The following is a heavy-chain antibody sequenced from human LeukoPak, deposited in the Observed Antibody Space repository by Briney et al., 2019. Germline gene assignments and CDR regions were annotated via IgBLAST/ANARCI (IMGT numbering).Heavy chain of an antibody. CDR3: ARADIAAAGIFDY. CDR2: IMQGGSQI. Sequence: PGGSLRLSCAASGFTFSNYWMHWVRQAPGKGLEWVADIMQGGSQIGYVDSVKGRFTISRDDAKNSLSLEMSSLRAEDTAVYYCARADIAAAGIFDYWGQGTLVTVSS. J-gene: IGHJ4*02. V-gene: IGHV3-7*04. D-gene: IGHD6-13*01. CDR1: GFTFSNYW.